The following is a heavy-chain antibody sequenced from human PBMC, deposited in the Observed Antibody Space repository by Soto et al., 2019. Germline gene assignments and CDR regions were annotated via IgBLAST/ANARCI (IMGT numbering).Heavy chain of an antibody. D-gene: IGHD1-7*01. CDR1: GGSISIGDYY. V-gene: IGHV4-30-4*01. Sequence: KTSETLSLTCPVSGGSISIGDYYWSWIRQPPGKGLEWIGYIYYSGSTYYNPSLKSRVNISVDTSKNQFSLKLSSVTAADTAVYYCAREGGELRDDYWGQGTLVTVX. CDR3: AREGGELRDDY. J-gene: IGHJ4*02. CDR2: IYYSGST.